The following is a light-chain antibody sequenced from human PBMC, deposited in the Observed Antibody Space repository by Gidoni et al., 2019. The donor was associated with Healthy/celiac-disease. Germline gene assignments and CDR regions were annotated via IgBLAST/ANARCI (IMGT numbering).Light chain of an antibody. CDR3: QQSYSTPT. CDR2: AAS. CDR1: QSISSY. V-gene: IGKV1-39*01. Sequence: DIQMTQSPSSLSASVGDRVTITCRESQSISSYLNWYQQKPGKAPKLLIYAASSLQSGVPSRFSGSGSGTDFTLTISSLQPEDFATYYCQQSYSTPTFXXXTKVEIK. J-gene: IGKJ1*01.